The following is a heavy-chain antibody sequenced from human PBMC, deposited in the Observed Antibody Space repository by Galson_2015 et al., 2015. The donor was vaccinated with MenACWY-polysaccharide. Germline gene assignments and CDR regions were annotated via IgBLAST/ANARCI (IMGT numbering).Heavy chain of an antibody. J-gene: IGHJ4*02. D-gene: IGHD6-19*01. CDR3: TRVISSGFRQFDY. CDR1: GFTFNNYW. Sequence: SLRLSCAASGFTFNNYWMSWVRQAPGKGLEWVANIKVDGSERHYVDSVKGRFTISRDNAKNSLYLQMLSLRAEDTAVYYCTRVISSGFRQFDYWGQGTLVTVSS. V-gene: IGHV3-7*03. CDR2: IKVDGSER.